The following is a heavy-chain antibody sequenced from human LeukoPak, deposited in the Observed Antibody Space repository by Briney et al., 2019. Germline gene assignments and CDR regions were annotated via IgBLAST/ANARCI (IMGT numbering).Heavy chain of an antibody. CDR2: IYTSGST. J-gene: IGHJ3*02. Sequence: SETLSLTCTVSGGSISSYYWSWIRQPAGKGLEWIGRIYTSGSTNYKPSLKSRVAMSVDTSKNQFSLKLSSVTAADTAVYYCARVKSSGSWLDAFDIWGQGTMVTVSS. D-gene: IGHD1-26*01. CDR3: ARVKSSGSWLDAFDI. CDR1: GGSISSYY. V-gene: IGHV4-4*07.